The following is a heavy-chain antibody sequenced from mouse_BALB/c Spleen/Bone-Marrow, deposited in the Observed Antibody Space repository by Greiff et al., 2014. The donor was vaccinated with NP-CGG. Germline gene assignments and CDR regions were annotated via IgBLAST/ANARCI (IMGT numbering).Heavy chain of an antibody. CDR1: GDSITSGY. CDR2: ISYSGST. D-gene: IGHD2-1*01. Sequence: EVQLQQSGPSLVKPSQALSLTCSVTGDSITSGYWNWIRKFPGNKLEYMGYISYSGSTYYNPSLKSRISITRDTSKNQYYLQLNSVTTEDTATYYCARSRDYYGNSLDYWGQGTTLTVSS. V-gene: IGHV3-8*02. J-gene: IGHJ2*01. CDR3: ARSRDYYGNSLDY.